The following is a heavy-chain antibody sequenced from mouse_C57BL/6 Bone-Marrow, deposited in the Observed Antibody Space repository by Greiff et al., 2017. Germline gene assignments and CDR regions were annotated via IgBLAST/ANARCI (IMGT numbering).Heavy chain of an antibody. J-gene: IGHJ4*01. D-gene: IGHD2-1*01. CDR2: IDPENGDT. CDR1: GFNIKDDY. V-gene: IGHV14-4*01. Sequence: VQLQQSGAELVRPGASVKLSCTASGFNIKDDYMHWVKQRPEQGLEWIGWIDPENGDTEYASKFQGKATITADTSSNTAYLQLSSLTSEDTAVYYCTTYGNGAMDDWGQGTSVTVSS. CDR3: TTYGNGAMDD.